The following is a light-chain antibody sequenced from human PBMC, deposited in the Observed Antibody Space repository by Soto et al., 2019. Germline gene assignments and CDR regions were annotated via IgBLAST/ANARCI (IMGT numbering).Light chain of an antibody. CDR2: AAS. V-gene: IGKV1-39*01. CDR3: QQSYTTPLT. Sequence: DIQMYKSPSSLSASVGDRVTITCRASQSISSYLNWYQQKPGKAPNLLIYAASTLQSGVPSRFSGSGSGTDFTLTIRSLQPEDFAPYYCQQSYTTPLTFGGGTKVDIK. CDR1: QSISSY. J-gene: IGKJ4*01.